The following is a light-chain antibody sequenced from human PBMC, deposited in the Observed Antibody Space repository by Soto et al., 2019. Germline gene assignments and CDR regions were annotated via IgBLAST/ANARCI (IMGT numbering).Light chain of an antibody. Sequence: QSVLTQPPSASGTPGQRVTISCSGSSSNIGINTVNWYQQLPGTAPKLLIYSDNQRPSGVPDRFSGSKSGTSASLAISGLQSEDEADYYCAVWDDSLNGWVFGGGTQLTVL. CDR3: AVWDDSLNGWV. V-gene: IGLV1-44*01. CDR2: SDN. J-gene: IGLJ3*02. CDR1: SSNIGINT.